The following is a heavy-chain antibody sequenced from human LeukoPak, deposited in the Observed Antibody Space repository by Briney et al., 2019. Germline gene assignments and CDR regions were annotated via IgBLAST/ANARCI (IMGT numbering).Heavy chain of an antibody. CDR3: ARDKTRGLGYSYSKSGNYFDY. Sequence: PGGSLRLSCAASGFTFSSYWMSWVRQAPGKGLEWVANIKQDGSEKYYVDSVNGRFTISRDNAKNSLYLQMNSLRAEDTAVYSCARDKTRGLGYSYSKSGNYFDYWGQGTLVTVSS. CDR1: GFTFSSYW. J-gene: IGHJ4*02. D-gene: IGHD5-18*01. V-gene: IGHV3-7*01. CDR2: IKQDGSEK.